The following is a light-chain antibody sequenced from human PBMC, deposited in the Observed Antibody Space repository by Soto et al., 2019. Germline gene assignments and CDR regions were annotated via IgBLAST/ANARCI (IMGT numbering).Light chain of an antibody. CDR2: GAS. J-gene: IGKJ1*01. CDR1: QSVSSN. V-gene: IGKV3-15*01. CDR3: QQYNNSPPWT. Sequence: EIVMTQSPATLSVSQGERATLSCRASQSVSSNLAWYQQKPGQAPRLLIYGASTRATGIPARFSGSGSGTEFTLTISTLQSEDFAVYYCQQYNNSPPWTFGQGTKVEIK.